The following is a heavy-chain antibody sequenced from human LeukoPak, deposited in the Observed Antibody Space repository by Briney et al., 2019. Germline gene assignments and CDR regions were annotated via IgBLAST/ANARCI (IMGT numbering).Heavy chain of an antibody. CDR3: ARGFWFDP. J-gene: IGHJ5*02. CDR1: GFTFSSYW. V-gene: IGHV3-48*01. Sequence: PGGSLRLSCAASGFTFSSYWMHWVRQAPGKGLEWVSYISSSSSTIYYADSVKGRFTISRDNAKNSLYLQMNSLRAEDTAVYYCARGFWFDPWGQGTLVTVSS. CDR2: ISSSSSTI.